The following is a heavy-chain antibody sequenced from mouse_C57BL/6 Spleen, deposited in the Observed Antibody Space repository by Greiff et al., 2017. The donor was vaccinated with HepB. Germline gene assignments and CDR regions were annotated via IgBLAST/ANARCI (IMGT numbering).Heavy chain of an antibody. CDR3: ARRYGSSLDY. CDR2: INPYNGGT. D-gene: IGHD1-1*01. J-gene: IGHJ2*01. Sequence: EVQLQQSGPVLVKPGASVKMSCKASGYTFTDYYMNWVKQSHGKSLEWIGVINPYNGGTSYNQKFKGKATLTVDKSSSTAYMELNSLTSEDSAVYYCARRYGSSLDYWGQGTTLTVSS. V-gene: IGHV1-19*01. CDR1: GYTFTDYY.